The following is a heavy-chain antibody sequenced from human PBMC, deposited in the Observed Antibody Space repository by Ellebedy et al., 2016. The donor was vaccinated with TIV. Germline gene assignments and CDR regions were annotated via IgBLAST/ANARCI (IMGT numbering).Heavy chain of an antibody. CDR2: ITGDGGAT. CDR3: SKDTAFNLGYGMDV. V-gene: IGHV3-43*02. Sequence: GESLKISCAASGFTFSRYAMHWVRQAPGKGLEWVSLITGDGGATYYADSVKGRFTSSRDNSKNSLYLQMNSLRTDDTALYYCSKDTAFNLGYGMDVWGQGTTVTVSS. D-gene: IGHD7-27*01. J-gene: IGHJ6*02. CDR1: GFTFSRYA.